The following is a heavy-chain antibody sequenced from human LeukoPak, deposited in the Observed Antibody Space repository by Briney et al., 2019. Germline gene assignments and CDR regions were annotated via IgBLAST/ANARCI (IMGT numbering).Heavy chain of an antibody. Sequence: VGSLRLSCAASGFTFSPFATNWVRHAPGKGLERVSSISGGGGIIYYAESVKGRFTISRDDSKNTLYLQMNSLRVEDTAVYYCAKEAYNYKWQWFDPWGQGTLVTVSS. V-gene: IGHV3-23*01. D-gene: IGHD1-1*01. CDR3: AKEAYNYKWQWFDP. CDR1: GFTFSPFA. CDR2: ISGGGGII. J-gene: IGHJ5*02.